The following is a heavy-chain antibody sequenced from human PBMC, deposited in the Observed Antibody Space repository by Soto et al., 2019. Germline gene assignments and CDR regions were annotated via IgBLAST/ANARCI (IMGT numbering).Heavy chain of an antibody. D-gene: IGHD4-17*01. V-gene: IGHV1-46*01. CDR1: GYTFTTYY. CDR2: INPGAVST. CDR3: ARGGNGDNVGYWYFDL. Sequence: QVQLVQSGAEVKKPGASVEVSCKASGYTFTTYYIHWVRHAPAQGLEWMGVINPGAVSTKYAQKFQDRVTMTSNTSTSTVYMDLSSLRSEDTAVYFCARGGNGDNVGYWYFDLWGRGTQVTVSP. J-gene: IGHJ2*01.